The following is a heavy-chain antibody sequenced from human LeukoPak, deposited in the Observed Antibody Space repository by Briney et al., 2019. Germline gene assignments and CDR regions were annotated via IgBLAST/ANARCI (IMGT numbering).Heavy chain of an antibody. D-gene: IGHD3-10*01. V-gene: IGHV4-34*01. J-gene: IGHJ4*02. CDR3: ARQTGSGLFSLP. CDR1: GGSISSYY. Sequence: PSETLSLTCTVSGGSISSYYWSWIRQPPGKGLEWIGEINRGGSTNYNPSLKSRVAISVDTSKNQFSLKLSSVTAADTAVYYCARQTGSGLFSLPGGQGTLVTVSS. CDR2: INRGGST.